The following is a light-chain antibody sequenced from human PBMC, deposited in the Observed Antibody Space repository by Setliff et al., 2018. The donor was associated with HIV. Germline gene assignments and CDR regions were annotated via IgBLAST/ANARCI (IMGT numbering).Light chain of an antibody. J-gene: IGLJ1*01. CDR3: QVWDSRSDRGV. Sequence: SYELTQPPSVSVAPGKTARTTCGGNNIGSKSVHWYLQKPGQAPVQVIYYDSDRPSGIPERFSGSNSGNTATLTISRVEAGDEADYYCQVWDSRSDRGVFGTGTKVTVL. CDR1: NIGSKS. V-gene: IGLV3-21*04. CDR2: YDS.